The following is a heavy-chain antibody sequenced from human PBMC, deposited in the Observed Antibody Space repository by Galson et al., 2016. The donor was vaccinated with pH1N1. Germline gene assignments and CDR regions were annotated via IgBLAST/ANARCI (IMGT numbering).Heavy chain of an antibody. J-gene: IGHJ4*02. CDR1: GYSFSSYW. D-gene: IGHD1-26*01. CDR3: ARYSGSFFFDY. V-gene: IGHV5-51*01. Sequence: QSGAEVKKPGESLKISCQGSGYSFSSYWVAWVRQMPGKGLEWMAIMYPDDPDIKYSPSFEGQVTISADKSISTAYLQWSSLKASDTAMYYCARYSGSFFFDYWGQGTLVTVSS. CDR2: MYPDDPDI.